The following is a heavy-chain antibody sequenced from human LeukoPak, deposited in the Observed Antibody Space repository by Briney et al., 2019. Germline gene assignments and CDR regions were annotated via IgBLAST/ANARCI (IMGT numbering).Heavy chain of an antibody. CDR3: ARGYSSGWPLDY. CDR1: AFTFSSYW. CDR2: INSDGSST. V-gene: IGHV3-74*01. Sequence: AGGSLRLSCAASAFTFSSYWMHWVRQAPGKGLVWVSRINSDGSSTSYADSVKGRFTISRDNAKNTLYLQMNSLRAEDTAVYYCARGYSSGWPLDYWGQGTLVTVSS. D-gene: IGHD6-19*01. J-gene: IGHJ4*02.